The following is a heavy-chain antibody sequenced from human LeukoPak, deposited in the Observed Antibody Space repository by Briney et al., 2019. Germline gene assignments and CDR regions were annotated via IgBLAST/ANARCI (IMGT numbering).Heavy chain of an antibody. J-gene: IGHJ4*02. CDR1: GYSFTSYW. Sequence: GESLKISCKGSGYSFTSYWIGWVRQMPGKGLEWMGIIYPGDSDTRYSPSFQGQVTISVDKSISTAYLQWSSLKASDTAMYYCVRHIPIGGDSSGRRLDYWGQGTLVTVSS. CDR2: IYPGDSDT. V-gene: IGHV5-51*01. D-gene: IGHD3-22*01. CDR3: VRHIPIGGDSSGRRLDY.